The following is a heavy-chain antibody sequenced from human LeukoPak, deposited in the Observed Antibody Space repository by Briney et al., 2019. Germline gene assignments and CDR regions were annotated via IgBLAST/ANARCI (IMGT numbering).Heavy chain of an antibody. CDR3: AKDHTAAGPNYYYYYYMDV. D-gene: IGHD6-13*01. CDR2: ISSSGSTI. CDR1: GFTFSSYE. J-gene: IGHJ6*03. Sequence: PGGSLRLSCAASGFTFSSYEMNWVRQAPGKGLEWVSYISSSGSTIYYADSVKGRFTISRDNSKNTLYLQMNSLRAEDTAVYYCAKDHTAAGPNYYYYYYMDVWGKGTTVTISS. V-gene: IGHV3-48*03.